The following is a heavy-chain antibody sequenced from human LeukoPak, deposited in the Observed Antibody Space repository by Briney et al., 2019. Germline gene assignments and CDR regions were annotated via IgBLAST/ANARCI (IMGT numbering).Heavy chain of an antibody. CDR2: IRYDGSNK. J-gene: IGHJ4*02. V-gene: IGHV3-30*02. Sequence: PGGSLRLSCAASGFIFSSYGMHWVRQAPGKGLEWVAFIRYDGSNKYYADSVKGRFTISIDNSKNTLYLQMNSLRAEDTAVYYCAKDRSGSYSQGLDYWGQGTLVTVSS. CDR1: GFIFSSYG. CDR3: AKDRSGSYSQGLDY. D-gene: IGHD1-26*01.